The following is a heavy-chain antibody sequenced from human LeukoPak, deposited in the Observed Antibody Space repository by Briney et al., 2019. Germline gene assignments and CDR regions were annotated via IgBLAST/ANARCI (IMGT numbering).Heavy chain of an antibody. D-gene: IGHD6-19*01. Sequence: SQTLSLTCTVSGASIINYYWSWIRQPPGKGLEWIGYIYYSGSTHYDPSLKSRVTISVDTSKNQVSLQLSSVTAADTAVYYCARRHSSGWPYYFDYWGQGTLVTVSS. V-gene: IGHV4-59*01. CDR2: IYYSGST. J-gene: IGHJ4*02. CDR1: GASIINYY. CDR3: ARRHSSGWPYYFDY.